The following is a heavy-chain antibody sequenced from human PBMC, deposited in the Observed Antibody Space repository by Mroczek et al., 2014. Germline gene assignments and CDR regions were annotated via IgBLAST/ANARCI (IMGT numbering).Heavy chain of an antibody. CDR1: GGSFSGYY. V-gene: IGHV4-34*01. Sequence: QLQESGAGLLKPSETLSLTCAVYGGSFSGYYWSWIRQPPGKGLEWIGEINHSGSTNYNPSLKSRVTISVDTSKNQFSLKLSSVTAADTAVYYCARVPSSSWSQIRSHFDYWGQGTLVTVSS. CDR3: ARVPSSSWSQIRSHFDY. D-gene: IGHD6-13*01. J-gene: IGHJ4*02. CDR2: INHSGST.